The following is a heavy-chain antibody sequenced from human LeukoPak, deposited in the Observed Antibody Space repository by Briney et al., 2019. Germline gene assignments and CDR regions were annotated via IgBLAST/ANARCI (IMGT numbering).Heavy chain of an antibody. CDR3: ARDFRVCSAGRCYPGPFDY. V-gene: IGHV4-34*01. J-gene: IGHJ4*02. CDR1: GGSFSGYY. D-gene: IGHD2-15*01. CDR2: INHSGST. Sequence: PSETLSLTCAVYGGSFSGYYWSWIRQPPGKGLEWIGEINHSGSTNYNPSLKSRVTISVDTSKNQFSLKLSSVTAADTAVYYCARDFRVCSAGRCYPGPFDYWGQGTLVTVSS.